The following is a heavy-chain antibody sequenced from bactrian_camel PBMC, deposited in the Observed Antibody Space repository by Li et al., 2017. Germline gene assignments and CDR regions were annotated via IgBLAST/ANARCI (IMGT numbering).Heavy chain of an antibody. CDR3: AARTGWGLSYQGIRPPDDYNH. V-gene: IGHV3S1*01. CDR1: GVVHATFC. Sequence: HVQLVESGGGSVQSGGSLRLSCAATGVVHATFCLGWFRQAPGKSVEGVAAIDSDGRAAYADPVKGRSTVSVDNAKNTLYLQMNNLRPEDTAMYYCAARTGWGLSYQGIRPPDDYNHWGQGTQVTVSS. J-gene: IGHJ4*01. CDR2: IDSDGRA. D-gene: IGHD5*01.